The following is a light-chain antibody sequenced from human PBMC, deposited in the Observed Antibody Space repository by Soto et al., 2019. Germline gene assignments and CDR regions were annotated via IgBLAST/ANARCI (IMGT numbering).Light chain of an antibody. Sequence: QSALTQPASVSASPGQSITISCTATSNDVGFSKFVFWYQQQPGKSPQVLVYEGTKRPSGVSLRFSGSHSVNAASLTISDIHIEDEADYYCCSYATSGVVFGGGTKLTVL. CDR3: CSYATSGVV. V-gene: IGLV2-23*01. CDR1: SNDVGFSKF. CDR2: EGT. J-gene: IGLJ2*01.